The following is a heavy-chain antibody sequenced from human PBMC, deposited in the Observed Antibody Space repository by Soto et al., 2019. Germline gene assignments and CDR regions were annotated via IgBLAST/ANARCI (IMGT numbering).Heavy chain of an antibody. CDR3: ASLRWHYFDS. J-gene: IGHJ4*02. CDR2: IKQDGSET. V-gene: IGHV3-7*01. CDR1: GFTFSAYW. Sequence: EVQLVESGGGLVQPGGSLRLSCVASGFTFSAYWMTWVRQAPGKGLEWLANIKQDGSETHDLDGRFAISRDNAKNSLYLHLSSRRAEDTAVDNCASLRWHYFDSRCQGTMVTVS.